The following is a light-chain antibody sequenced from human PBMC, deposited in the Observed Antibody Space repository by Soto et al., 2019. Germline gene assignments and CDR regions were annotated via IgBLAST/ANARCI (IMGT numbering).Light chain of an antibody. CDR1: QSVSSSY. CDR3: QVYGSSPPIP. CDR2: GAS. Sequence: EIVLTQSPGTLSLSPGERATLSCRASQSVSSSYLAWYQQKPGQAPRLLIYGASSRATGSPDRFSGTASGTNFTLTISRLETEDFAMYDCQVYGSSPPIPLGQVTRLQNK. V-gene: IGKV3-20*01. J-gene: IGKJ5*01.